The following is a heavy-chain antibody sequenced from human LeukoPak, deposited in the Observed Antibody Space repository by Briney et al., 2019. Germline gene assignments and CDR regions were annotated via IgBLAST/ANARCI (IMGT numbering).Heavy chain of an antibody. D-gene: IGHD2-21*02. CDR2: IYPGDSDT. V-gene: IGHV5-51*01. J-gene: IGHJ4*02. Sequence: GESLKISCKGSGYSFTNYWIGWVRPVAGKGLAWMGIIYPGDSDTRYSPSFQGQVTISADKSISTAYLQWSSLKASDTAMYYCARQLAYCGGDCYSGNDYWGQGTLVTVSS. CDR3: ARQLAYCGGDCYSGNDY. CDR1: GYSFTNYW.